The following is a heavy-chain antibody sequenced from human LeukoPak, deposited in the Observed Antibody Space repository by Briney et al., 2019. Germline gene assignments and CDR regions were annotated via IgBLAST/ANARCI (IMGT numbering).Heavy chain of an antibody. CDR2: INHSGST. J-gene: IGHJ5*02. CDR3: ARYVRLLWFGELFTSPPGFDP. Sequence: PSETLSLTCAVYGGSFSGYYWSWIRQPPGKGLEWIGEINHSGSTNYNPSLKSRVTISVDTSKNQFSLKLSSVTAADTAVYYCARYVRLLWFGELFTSPPGFDPWGQGTLVTVSS. D-gene: IGHD3-10*01. V-gene: IGHV4-34*01. CDR1: GGSFSGYY.